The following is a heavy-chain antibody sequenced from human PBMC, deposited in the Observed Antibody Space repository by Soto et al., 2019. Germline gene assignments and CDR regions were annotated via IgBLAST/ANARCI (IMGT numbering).Heavy chain of an antibody. D-gene: IGHD3-22*01. CDR3: AKDMGAYYYDSSGYYPNYIDY. CDR2: ISYDGSNK. V-gene: IGHV3-30*18. CDR1: GFTFSSYG. J-gene: IGHJ4*02. Sequence: GGSLRLSCAASGFTFSSYGMHWVRQAPGKGLEWVAVISYDGSNKYYADSVKGRFTISRDNSKNTLYLQMNSLRAEDTAVYYCAKDMGAYYYDSSGYYPNYIDYWGQGTLVTVSS.